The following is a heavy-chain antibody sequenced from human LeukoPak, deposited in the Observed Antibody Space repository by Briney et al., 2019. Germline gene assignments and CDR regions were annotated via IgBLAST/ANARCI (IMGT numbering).Heavy chain of an antibody. V-gene: IGHV3-23*01. D-gene: IGHD2-2*01. Sequence: GGSLSLSCAASGFTFSSYAMSWVRQAPGKGLEWVSTIHDNGGNTYYADSVKGRLTISRDNSKNTLYLQMNSLRAEDTAIYYRAKRVPTNMGSPFDFRGQGPLVTVSS. J-gene: IGHJ4*02. CDR1: GFTFSSYA. CDR3: AKRVPTNMGSPFDF. CDR2: IHDNGGNT.